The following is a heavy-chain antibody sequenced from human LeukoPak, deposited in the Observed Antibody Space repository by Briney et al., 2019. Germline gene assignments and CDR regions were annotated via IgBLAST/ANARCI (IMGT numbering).Heavy chain of an antibody. CDR3: ARDLDFWSGYQDY. V-gene: IGHV3-21*01. Sequence: GGSLRLSCAASGFTFSRYNLNWVRQAPGKGLEWVSSMTSNNHEYYADSVKGRFTISRDNAKTSLYLQMSSLRAEDTAVYYCARDLDFWSGYQDYWGQGTLVTVSS. CDR1: GFTFSRYN. J-gene: IGHJ4*02. D-gene: IGHD3-3*01. CDR2: MTSNNHE.